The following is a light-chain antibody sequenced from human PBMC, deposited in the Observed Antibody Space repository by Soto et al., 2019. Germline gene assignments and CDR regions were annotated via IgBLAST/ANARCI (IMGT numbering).Light chain of an antibody. J-gene: IGKJ5*01. V-gene: IGKV1-12*01. Sequence: DLQMPPSPSSVSSSVGYRVHITVLASQNIWRLLAWYQQKPAKAPELLIYDASSLQSGVPTRFSGSGSGTAFTLPIRSLQPADFTAYYCQQYNNWPQITCGNGTRREIK. CDR3: QQYNNWPQIT. CDR2: DAS. CDR1: QNIWRL.